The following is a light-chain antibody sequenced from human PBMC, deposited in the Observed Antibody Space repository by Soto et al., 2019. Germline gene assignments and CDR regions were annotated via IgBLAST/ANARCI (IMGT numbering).Light chain of an antibody. V-gene: IGKV3-20*01. CDR2: DTS. Sequence: EIVLTQSPGTLSLSPGDRATLSCRASQSVSRSYLGWYQQKPGQAPRLLIYDTSSRATGIPDRFSGSGSGTDFTLTISRLEPEDFAVYYCQQYDSSPRTFGQGTKVDIK. CDR1: QSVSRSY. CDR3: QQYDSSPRT. J-gene: IGKJ1*01.